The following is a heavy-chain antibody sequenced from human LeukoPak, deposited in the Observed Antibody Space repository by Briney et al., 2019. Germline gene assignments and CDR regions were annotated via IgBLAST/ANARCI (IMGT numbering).Heavy chain of an antibody. J-gene: IGHJ4*02. V-gene: IGHV1-2*02. D-gene: IGHD3-22*01. Sequence: ASVKVSCKASGYTFTGYYMHWVRQAPGQGLEWMGWINPNSGGTNYAQKFQGRVTMTRDTSISTAYRELSRLRSDDTAVYYCARSPDYYDSSAFDYWGQGTLVTVSS. CDR3: ARSPDYYDSSAFDY. CDR1: GYTFTGYY. CDR2: INPNSGGT.